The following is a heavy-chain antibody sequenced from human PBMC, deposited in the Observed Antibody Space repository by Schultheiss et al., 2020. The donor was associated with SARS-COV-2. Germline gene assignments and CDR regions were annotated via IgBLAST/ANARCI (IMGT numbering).Heavy chain of an antibody. D-gene: IGHD6-13*01. V-gene: IGHV4-59*12. CDR3: ARGDRIAAAGTRYFDY. CDR2: IYYSGST. CDR1: GGSISSYY. J-gene: IGHJ4*02. Sequence: SETLSLTCTVSGGSISSYYWSWIRQPPGKGLEWIGYIYYSGSTNYNPSLKSLVTISVDTSKNQFSLKLSSVTAADTAVYYCARGDRIAAAGTRYFDYWGQGTLVTVSS.